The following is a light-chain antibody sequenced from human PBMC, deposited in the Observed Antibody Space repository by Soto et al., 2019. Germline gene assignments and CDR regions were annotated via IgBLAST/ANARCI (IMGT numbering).Light chain of an antibody. CDR2: GNS. V-gene: IGLV1-40*01. Sequence: QSVLTQPPSVSGAPGQRVTISCTGSSSNIGAGYDVHWYQQLPGTAPKLLIYGNSNRPSGVPDRFSGSKSGTSASLAITGLQAEDEADYYCSSFRSGSTLFGTGTKLTVL. CDR3: SSFRSGSTL. J-gene: IGLJ1*01. CDR1: SSNIGAGYD.